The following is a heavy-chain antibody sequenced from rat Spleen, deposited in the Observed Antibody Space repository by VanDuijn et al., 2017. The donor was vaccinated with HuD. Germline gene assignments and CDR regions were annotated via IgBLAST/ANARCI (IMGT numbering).Heavy chain of an antibody. J-gene: IGHJ2*01. D-gene: IGHD1-11*01. Sequence: EVKLVESGGGLVQPGRSLKLSCAASGFNFIDHWMGWVRQAPGKGLEWIGEINNDSKTKKYNPSLKDKFTISRDNAQNTLFLQMSKLGSEDTGIYYCAREDKGIREWGQGVTVTVSS. CDR3: AREDKGIRE. CDR2: INNDSKTK. V-gene: IGHV4-2*01. CDR1: GFNFIDHW.